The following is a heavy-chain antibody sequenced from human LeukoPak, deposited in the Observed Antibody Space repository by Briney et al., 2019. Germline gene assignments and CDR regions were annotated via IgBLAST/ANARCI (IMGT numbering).Heavy chain of an antibody. Sequence: PGGSLRLSCAASGITFSSHAMSWVRQAPGKGLEWVSLISGSGGHIYYGDSVKGRFTISRDNSTNRLYLQMNSLRLEHTAVYYCAKGGAATMRDGYNYYYYYMEVWGRGTTVTVSS. CDR2: ISGSGGHI. CDR1: GITFSSHA. J-gene: IGHJ6*03. V-gene: IGHV3-23*01. D-gene: IGHD5-24*01. CDR3: AKGGAATMRDGYNYYYYYMEV.